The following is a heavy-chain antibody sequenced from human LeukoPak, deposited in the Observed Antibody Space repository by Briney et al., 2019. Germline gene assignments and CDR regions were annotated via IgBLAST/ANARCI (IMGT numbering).Heavy chain of an antibody. Sequence: GGSLRLSCAASGFTFSSYAMSWVRQAPGKGLEWVSAISGSGGSTYYADSVKGRFTISRDNSKNTLYLQMNSLRAEDTAVYYCAKLGYGSGSYRDLDYWGQGTLVTVSS. CDR3: AKLGYGSGSYRDLDY. J-gene: IGHJ4*02. CDR1: GFTFSSYA. D-gene: IGHD3-10*01. CDR2: ISGSGGST. V-gene: IGHV3-23*01.